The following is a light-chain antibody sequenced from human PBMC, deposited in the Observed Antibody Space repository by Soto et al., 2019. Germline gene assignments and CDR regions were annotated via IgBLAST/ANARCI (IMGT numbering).Light chain of an antibody. CDR2: DTS. Sequence: EIVLTQSPGTLSLSPGERATLSCRASQSISSNYLGWYQQKPGQAPRLLIYDTSSRATGIPDRFSGSGSGTDSTLTISRLETEDFAVYYCQQYGNSPPFTFGKGTKLEI. V-gene: IGKV3-20*01. CDR3: QQYGNSPPFT. CDR1: QSISSNY. J-gene: IGKJ2*01.